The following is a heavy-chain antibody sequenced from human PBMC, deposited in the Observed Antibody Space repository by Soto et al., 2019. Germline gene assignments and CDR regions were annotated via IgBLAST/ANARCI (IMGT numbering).Heavy chain of an antibody. J-gene: IGHJ4*02. D-gene: IGHD3-16*01. CDR1: GGSITCCY. Sequence: SDTLSLTFTVFGGSITCCYWRWIRLSTGKGLDWIGYLHYSGTTNYNPSLKSRVSISVDTSKNHFSLKLNSVTAADTAVYYCARLRGDDSAWGTYFDYWGQGILVNVS. CDR2: LHYSGTT. V-gene: IGHV4-59*08. CDR3: ARLRGDDSAWGTYFDY.